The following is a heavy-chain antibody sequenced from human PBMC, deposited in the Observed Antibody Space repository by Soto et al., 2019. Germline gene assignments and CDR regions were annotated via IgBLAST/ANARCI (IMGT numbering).Heavy chain of an antibody. V-gene: IGHV3-23*01. D-gene: IGHD3-22*01. CDR1: AFTFNNYA. Sequence: GWSLRLSCSASAFTFNNYAMSWVLQAPGKGLEWVSGIGGSGRTTYYADSVKGRFTISRDNSNNTLFLQMNSLRAEETAVYYCAKSRYSDSSGDFYDYWGQGTLVTASS. J-gene: IGHJ4*02. CDR2: IGGSGRTT. CDR3: AKSRYSDSSGDFYDY.